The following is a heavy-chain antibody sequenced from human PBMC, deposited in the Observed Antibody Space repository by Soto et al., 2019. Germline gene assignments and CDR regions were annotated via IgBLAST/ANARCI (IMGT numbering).Heavy chain of an antibody. CDR1: GFSLSTRGVG. J-gene: IGHJ4*02. CDR3: AHRPRGFTYCFDY. V-gene: IGHV2-5*02. Sequence: QITLNESGPPLVKPTQTLTLTCTFSGFSLSTRGVGVGWIRQPPGKALEWLALLYWDDDERYSPSLMNRITITKDTSKKQVFLTMTNVDPVDTATYYCAHRPRGFTYCFDYWGQGTLVTVSS. CDR2: LYWDDDE.